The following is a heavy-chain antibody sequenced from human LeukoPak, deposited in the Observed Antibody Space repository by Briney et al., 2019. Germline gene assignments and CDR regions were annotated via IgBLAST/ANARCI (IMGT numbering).Heavy chain of an antibody. CDR2: ISDGGST. D-gene: IGHD2-15*01. CDR3: VRHCCSSPSKRTFDI. J-gene: IGHJ3*02. Sequence: SETLSLTCTVSGDSIRSSDYYWGCIRQSPGKGLEWIGTISDGGSTYYNPSLKSRIIISVDTSKNQFSLQLSSVTAADTAVYYYVRHCCSSPSKRTFDIWGQGTLVAVSS. CDR1: GDSIRSSDYY. V-gene: IGHV4-39*01.